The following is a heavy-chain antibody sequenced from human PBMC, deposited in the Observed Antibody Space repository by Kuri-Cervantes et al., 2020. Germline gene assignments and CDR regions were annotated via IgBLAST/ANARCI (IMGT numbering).Heavy chain of an antibody. V-gene: IGHV3-30*03. J-gene: IGHJ6*02. CDR1: GFTFNIYG. Sequence: GESLKISCAASGFTFNIYGMHWVRQAPGKRLEWVSVISYDGSNKYYADSVKGRFTISRDNSKNTVYLQMNSLRAEDTAVYYCARAHRMGNYYYYGMDVWGQGTTVTVSS. CDR3: ARAHRMGNYYYYGMDV. CDR2: ISYDGSNK. D-gene: IGHD5-24*01.